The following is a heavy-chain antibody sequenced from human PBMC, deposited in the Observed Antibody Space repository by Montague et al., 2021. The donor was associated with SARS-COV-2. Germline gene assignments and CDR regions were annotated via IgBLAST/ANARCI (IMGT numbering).Heavy chain of an antibody. Sequence: SETLSLTCTLSGGSITSYYWSWIRQPPGKGLEWIGYIYYSGSTNHNPSLKSRVTISVDTSKNQFSLKLSSVTAADTAVYYCARGREYSSSAGFDYWGQGTLVTVSS. D-gene: IGHD6-6*01. CDR3: ARGREYSSSAGFDY. J-gene: IGHJ4*02. CDR1: GGSITSYY. V-gene: IGHV4-59*01. CDR2: IYYSGST.